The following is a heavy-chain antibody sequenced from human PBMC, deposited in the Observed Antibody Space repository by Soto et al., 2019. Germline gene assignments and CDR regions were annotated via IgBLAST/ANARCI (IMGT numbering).Heavy chain of an antibody. J-gene: IGHJ4*02. Sequence: GASVKVSCKASGGTFSSYAISWLRQAPGQGLEWMGGIIPIFGTANYAQKFQGRVTITADKSTSTAYMELSSLRSEDTAVYYCARASSSSAGFDYWGQGTLVTVSS. V-gene: IGHV1-69*06. D-gene: IGHD6-6*01. CDR3: ARASSSSAGFDY. CDR1: GGTFSSYA. CDR2: IIPIFGTA.